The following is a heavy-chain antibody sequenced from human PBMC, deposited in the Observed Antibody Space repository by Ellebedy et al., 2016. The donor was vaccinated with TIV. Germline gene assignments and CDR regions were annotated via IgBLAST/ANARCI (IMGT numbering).Heavy chain of an antibody. D-gene: IGHD3-16*01. V-gene: IGHV3-53*01. CDR1: GFSISNTW. Sequence: GESLKISCAASGFSISNTWMNWVRQTPGKGLEWVAGIGGDDHTHYAHFVEGRFTISRDRSKSTLHLEMSRLRVEDTAVYYCAKDLSWWSANDYWGQGALVTVSS. CDR2: IGGDDHT. CDR3: AKDLSWWSANDY. J-gene: IGHJ4*02.